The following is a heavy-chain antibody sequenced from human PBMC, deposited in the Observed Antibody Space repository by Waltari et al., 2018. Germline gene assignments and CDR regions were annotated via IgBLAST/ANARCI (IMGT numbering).Heavy chain of an antibody. CDR1: GGSISSYY. CDR2: IYYSGST. V-gene: IGHV4-59*08. D-gene: IGHD5-18*01. Sequence: QVQLQESGPGLVKPSETLSLTCTVSGGSISSYYWSWIRQPPGKGLEWIGYIYYSGSTNYNPSLKSRVTISVDTSKNQFSLKLSSVTAADTAVYYCARLGGGYSYGYSKPFGWFDPWGQGTLVTVSS. J-gene: IGHJ5*02. CDR3: ARLGGGYSYGYSKPFGWFDP.